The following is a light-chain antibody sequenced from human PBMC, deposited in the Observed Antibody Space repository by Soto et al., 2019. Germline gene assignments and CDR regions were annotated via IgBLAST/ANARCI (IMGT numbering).Light chain of an antibody. CDR1: QSVSDW. CDR2: DAS. J-gene: IGKJ1*01. CDR3: QQYNSYTWT. V-gene: IGKV1-5*01. Sequence: DIPMTQSPSTLSASVGDRVTITCRAGQSVSDWLAWYQQKPGKAPKLLIYDASSLESSVPSRFSGSGFGTEFTLTISILQPDDFAPYYCQQYNSYTWTFGQGTQVEIK.